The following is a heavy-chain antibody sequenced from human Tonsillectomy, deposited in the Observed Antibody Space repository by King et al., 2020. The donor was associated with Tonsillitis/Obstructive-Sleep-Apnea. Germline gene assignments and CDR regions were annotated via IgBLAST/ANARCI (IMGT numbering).Heavy chain of an antibody. Sequence: VQLVESGGGLLQPGGSLRLSCAASRFTFSSYAMSWVRQAPGKGLEWVSAIGGSGGSTYYADSVEGRFTISRDNSKNTLFLQMNSLRAEDTAVYYCAKDPYDGVDYWGQGTLVTVSS. CDR3: AKDPYDGVDY. V-gene: IGHV3-23*04. CDR2: IGGSGGST. J-gene: IGHJ4*02. D-gene: IGHD1-1*01. CDR1: RFTFSSYA.